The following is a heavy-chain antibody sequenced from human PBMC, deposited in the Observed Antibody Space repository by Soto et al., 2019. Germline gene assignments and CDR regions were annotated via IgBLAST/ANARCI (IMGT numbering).Heavy chain of an antibody. J-gene: IGHJ6*02. Sequence: GESLKISCKGSGYSFTNYWITWVRQMPGKALEWMGRIDPSDSYSDYSPSFQGHVTVSADKSTSTAYLQWSSLKASDTAMYYCARLQGHCGSVSCYIYNYGLDVWDQGTTVTVSS. V-gene: IGHV5-10-1*01. CDR2: IDPSDSYS. CDR1: GYSFTNYW. D-gene: IGHD2-2*01. CDR3: ARLQGHCGSVSCYIYNYGLDV.